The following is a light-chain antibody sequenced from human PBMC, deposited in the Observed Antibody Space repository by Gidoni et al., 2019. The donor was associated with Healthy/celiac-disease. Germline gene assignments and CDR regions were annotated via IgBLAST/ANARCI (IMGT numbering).Light chain of an antibody. CDR1: QGISSY. CDR2: AAS. Sequence: DIQLTQSPSFLSASVGDRVTITCRASQGISSYLAWYQQKPGKAPKLLIYAASTLQSGVPSRFSGSGSGTEFTLTISSLQPEDFATYYCQQLNSYPLLFTFXPXTKVXIK. J-gene: IGKJ3*01. V-gene: IGKV1-9*01. CDR3: QQLNSYPLLFT.